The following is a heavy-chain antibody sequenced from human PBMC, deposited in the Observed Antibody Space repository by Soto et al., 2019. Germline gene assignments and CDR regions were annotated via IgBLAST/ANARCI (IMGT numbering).Heavy chain of an antibody. CDR1: GYTFTGYY. CDR2: MNPNSGNT. D-gene: IGHD2-15*01. CDR3: ARAPGLVVAASDWFDP. Sequence: ASVKVSCKASGYTFTGYYMHWVRQAPGQGLEWMGWMNPNSGNTGYAQKFQGRVTMTRNTSISTAYMELSSLRSEDTAVYYCARAPGLVVAASDWFDPWGQGTLVTVSS. J-gene: IGHJ5*02. V-gene: IGHV1-8*02.